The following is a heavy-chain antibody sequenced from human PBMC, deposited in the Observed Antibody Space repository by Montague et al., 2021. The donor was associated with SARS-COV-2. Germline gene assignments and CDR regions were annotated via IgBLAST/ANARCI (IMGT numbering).Heavy chain of an antibody. CDR2: ISNSGDTK. V-gene: IGHV3-48*03. CDR3: ARAGEDYYYDSSGFLY. Sequence: SLRLSCAASGFIFSSYEMNWVRQAPGKGLEWVSYISNSGDTKHYADSVKGRFTISRDNAKNSLYLQMSSLGAEDTAVYYCARAGEDYYYDSSGFLYWGQGILVTVSS. CDR1: GFIFSSYE. D-gene: IGHD3-22*01. J-gene: IGHJ4*02.